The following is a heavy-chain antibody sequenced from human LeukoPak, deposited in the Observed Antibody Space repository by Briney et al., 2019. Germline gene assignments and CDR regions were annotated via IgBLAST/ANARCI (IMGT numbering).Heavy chain of an antibody. Sequence: SVKVSCKASGGTFTSYTINWVRQAPGQRLEWMGRIIPIHGIANYSQKFQGRVTITTDKSTSTAYMALSSLRSEDTAVYYCAHSERFEGGAFDIWGQGTMVTVSS. D-gene: IGHD2-15*01. CDR1: GGTFTSYT. CDR3: AHSERFEGGAFDI. J-gene: IGHJ3*02. CDR2: IIPIHGIA. V-gene: IGHV1-69*02.